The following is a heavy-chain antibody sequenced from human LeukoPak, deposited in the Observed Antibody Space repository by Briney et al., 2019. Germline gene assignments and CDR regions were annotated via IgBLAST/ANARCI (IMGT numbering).Heavy chain of an antibody. CDR3: ARGIAAAHDAFDI. CDR2: IYSGGST. Sequence: GGSLRLSCAASGFTVRSNYMSWVRQAPGKGLEWVSVIYSGGSTYYADSAKGRFIISRDNSKNTLYLQMNSLRAEDTAVYYCARGIAAAHDAFDIWGQGTMVTVSS. J-gene: IGHJ3*02. D-gene: IGHD6-13*01. V-gene: IGHV3-53*01. CDR1: GFTVRSNY.